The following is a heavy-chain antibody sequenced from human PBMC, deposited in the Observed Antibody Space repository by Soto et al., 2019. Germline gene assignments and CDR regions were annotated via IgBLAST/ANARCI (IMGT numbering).Heavy chain of an antibody. D-gene: IGHD4-17*01. V-gene: IGHV1-69*12. CDR1: GGTFSSYA. Sequence: QVQLVQSGAEVKKPGSSVKVSCKASGGTFSSYAISWVRQAPGQGLEWMGGIIPIFGTANYAQKFQGRVTITADESTSTAYMERSSVRSEDTAVYYCASDHTVTTFPIGWFDPWGQGTLVTVSS. CDR3: ASDHTVTTFPIGWFDP. J-gene: IGHJ5*02. CDR2: IIPIFGTA.